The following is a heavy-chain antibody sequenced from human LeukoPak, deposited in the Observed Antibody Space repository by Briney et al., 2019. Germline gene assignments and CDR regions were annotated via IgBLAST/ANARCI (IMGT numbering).Heavy chain of an antibody. Sequence: ASVKVSCKASGYTFTSYGISWVRQAPGQGLEWMGWISAYNGNTNYAQKLRGRVTMTTDTSTSTAYMELRSLRSDDTAVYYCARHQGYSFGSFRLHFDYWGQGTLVTVSS. V-gene: IGHV1-18*01. CDR1: GYTFTSYG. D-gene: IGHD5-18*01. CDR2: ISAYNGNT. CDR3: ARHQGYSFGSFRLHFDY. J-gene: IGHJ4*02.